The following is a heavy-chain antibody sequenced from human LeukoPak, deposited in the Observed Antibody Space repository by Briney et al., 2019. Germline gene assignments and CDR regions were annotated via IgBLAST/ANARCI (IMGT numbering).Heavy chain of an antibody. V-gene: IGHV3-64*01. J-gene: IGHJ6*02. D-gene: IGHD3-3*01. CDR3: ARGVITYYDFWSGYGPEDYYYGMDV. CDR1: GFTFSSYA. CDR2: ISSNGGST. Sequence: GGSLRLSCAASGFTFSSYAMHWVRQAPGNGLEYVSAISSNGGSTYYANSVKGRFTISRDNSKNTLYLQMGSLRAEDTAVYYCARGVITYYDFWSGYGPEDYYYGMDVWGQGTTVTVSS.